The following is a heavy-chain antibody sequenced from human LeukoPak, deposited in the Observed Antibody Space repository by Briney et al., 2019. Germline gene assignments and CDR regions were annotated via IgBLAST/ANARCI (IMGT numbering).Heavy chain of an antibody. Sequence: SETLSLTCTVSGYSISSGYYWGWIRQPPGKGLEWIGSIYHSGSTYYNPSLKSRVTISVDTSKNQFSLKLSSVTAADTAVYYCAKERATNYYASGWYFDYWGQGTLVTVSS. J-gene: IGHJ4*02. CDR1: GYSISSGYY. CDR2: IYHSGST. D-gene: IGHD3-10*01. V-gene: IGHV4-38-2*02. CDR3: AKERATNYYASGWYFDY.